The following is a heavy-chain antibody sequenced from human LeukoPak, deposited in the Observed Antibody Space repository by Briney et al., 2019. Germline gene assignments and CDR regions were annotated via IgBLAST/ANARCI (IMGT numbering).Heavy chain of an antibody. V-gene: IGHV3-9*01. Sequence: GGSLRLSCAASGFTFDDYAMHWVRQAPWKGREWVSGISWNSNSIGYADSVKGRFTVSRDNAKNSLYLQINSLRAEDTALYYCAKDIEGGYDGYNPYYYYGMDVWGQGTTVTVSS. CDR2: ISWNSNSI. CDR1: GFTFDDYA. D-gene: IGHD5-24*01. CDR3: AKDIEGGYDGYNPYYYYGMDV. J-gene: IGHJ6*02.